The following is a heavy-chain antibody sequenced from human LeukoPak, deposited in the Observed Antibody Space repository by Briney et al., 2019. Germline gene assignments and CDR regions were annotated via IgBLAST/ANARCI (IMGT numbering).Heavy chain of an antibody. CDR3: ARDYGENAFDI. Sequence: PSEILSLTCTVSGGSIGSYYWSWIRQPPGKGLEWIGYIYYSGSTNYNPSLKSRVTISVDTSKNQFSLKLSSVTAADTAVYYCARDYGENAFDIWGQGTMVTVSS. J-gene: IGHJ3*02. CDR2: IYYSGST. V-gene: IGHV4-59*01. D-gene: IGHD4-17*01. CDR1: GGSIGSYY.